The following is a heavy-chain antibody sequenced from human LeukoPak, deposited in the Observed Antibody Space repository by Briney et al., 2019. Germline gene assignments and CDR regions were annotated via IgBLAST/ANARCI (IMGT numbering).Heavy chain of an antibody. D-gene: IGHD3-3*01. Sequence: RASVKVSWKASGYTFPSYDINWVRQATGQGLEWMGWMNPSSGNTGYAQKFQGRVTMTRDTSISTAYMELSSLRSEDTAVYYCARAGTIFGVVINYYYYGMDVWGQGTTVTVSS. CDR3: ARAGTIFGVVINYYYYGMDV. V-gene: IGHV1-8*01. CDR1: GYTFPSYD. CDR2: MNPSSGNT. J-gene: IGHJ6*02.